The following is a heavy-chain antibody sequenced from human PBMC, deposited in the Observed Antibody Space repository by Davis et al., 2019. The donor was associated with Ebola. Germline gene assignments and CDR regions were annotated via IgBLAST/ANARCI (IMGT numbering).Heavy chain of an antibody. V-gene: IGHV3-30*04. J-gene: IGHJ4*02. D-gene: IGHD4-11*01. CDR3: ARDSDDYSFDY. Sequence: GGSLRLSCAASGFTFSSYAMHWVRQAPGKGLERVAVISYDGSNKYYADSVKGRFTISRDNSKNTLYLQMNSLRPEDTAVYYCARDSDDYSFDYWGQGTLVTVSS. CDR1: GFTFSSYA. CDR2: ISYDGSNK.